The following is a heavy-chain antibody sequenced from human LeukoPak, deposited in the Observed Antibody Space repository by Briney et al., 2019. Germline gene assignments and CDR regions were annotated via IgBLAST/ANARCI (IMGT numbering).Heavy chain of an antibody. CDR1: GGSISSYY. Sequence: SETLSLTCTVSGGSISSYYWSWIRQPPGKGLEWIGYIYYSGSTNYNPSLKSRVTISVDTSKNQFSLKLSSVTAADTAVYYCARIGDCSSTSCLGDFDYWGQGTLVTVSS. D-gene: IGHD2-2*01. CDR2: IYYSGST. V-gene: IGHV4-59*01. J-gene: IGHJ4*02. CDR3: ARIGDCSSTSCLGDFDY.